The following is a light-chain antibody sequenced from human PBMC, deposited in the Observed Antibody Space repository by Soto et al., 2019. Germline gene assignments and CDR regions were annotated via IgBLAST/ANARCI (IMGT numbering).Light chain of an antibody. CDR2: GAS. CDR3: QQYGSSSIT. J-gene: IGKJ5*01. Sequence: EIVLTQSPGTLSLSPGERATLSCRASQSVSSSYLAWYQQKPGQAPSLLIYGASSRATGITDRFSGSGSGTDFILTISRLEPEDFAEYYYQQYGSSSITFGQGTRLEIK. CDR1: QSVSSSY. V-gene: IGKV3-20*01.